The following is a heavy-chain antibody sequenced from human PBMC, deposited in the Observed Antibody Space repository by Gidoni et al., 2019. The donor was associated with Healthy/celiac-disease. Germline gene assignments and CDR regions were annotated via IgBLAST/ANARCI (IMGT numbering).Heavy chain of an antibody. D-gene: IGHD3-22*01. CDR1: GFTFSTYT. CDR2: ISYDEVNK. Sequence: QVQLVESGGGVVQPGRSLTLSCPGSGFTFSTYTRHWVRQVPGKGLDWLAVISYDEVNKYYADSVKGRFTISRDNSKRTMDLQLSSLRPDDTAVYHCLRELHDSRGNWFDPWGQGTVVIVSS. V-gene: IGHV3-30-3*01. CDR3: LRELHDSRGNWFDP. J-gene: IGHJ5*02.